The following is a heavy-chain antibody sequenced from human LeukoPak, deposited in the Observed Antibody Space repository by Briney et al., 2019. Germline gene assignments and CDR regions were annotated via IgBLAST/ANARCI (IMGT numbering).Heavy chain of an antibody. V-gene: IGHV4-30-2*01. Sequence: PSETLPLTCAVSGGSISSGGYSWSWIRQPPGKGLEWIGYIYHSGSTYYNPSLKSRVTISVDRSKNQFSLKLSSVTAADTAVYYCARGYCSGGSCYEVSDWGQGTLVTVSS. CDR2: IYHSGST. CDR3: ARGYCSGGSCYEVSD. J-gene: IGHJ4*02. D-gene: IGHD2-15*01. CDR1: GGSISSGGYS.